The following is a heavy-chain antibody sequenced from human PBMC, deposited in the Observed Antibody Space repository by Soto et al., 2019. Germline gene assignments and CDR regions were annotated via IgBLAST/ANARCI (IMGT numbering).Heavy chain of an antibody. D-gene: IGHD4-17*01. J-gene: IGHJ3*02. V-gene: IGHV3-33*08. Sequence: GGSLRLSCAASGFTFSSYAMSWVRQAPGKGLEWVAVIWYDGSNKYYADSVKGRFTISRDNSKNTLYLQMNSLRAEDTAVYYCARGTYGDYRAFDIWGQGTMVTVSS. CDR1: GFTFSSYA. CDR2: IWYDGSNK. CDR3: ARGTYGDYRAFDI.